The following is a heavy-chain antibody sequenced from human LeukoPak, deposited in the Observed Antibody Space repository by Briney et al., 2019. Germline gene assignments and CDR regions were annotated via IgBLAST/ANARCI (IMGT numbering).Heavy chain of an antibody. V-gene: IGHV1-2*02. Sequence: GSSVKVSCKASGYTFTGYYMHWVRQAPGQGLEWMGWINLNSGGTNYAQKFQGRVTMTRDTSISTAYMGLSRLRSDDTAVYYCARDLGYYDRGILYGMDVWGQGTTVTVS. D-gene: IGHD3-22*01. CDR1: GYTFTGYY. CDR3: ARDLGYYDRGILYGMDV. CDR2: INLNSGGT. J-gene: IGHJ6*02.